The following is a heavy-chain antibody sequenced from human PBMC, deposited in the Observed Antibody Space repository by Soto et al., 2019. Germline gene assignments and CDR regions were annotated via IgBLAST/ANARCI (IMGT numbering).Heavy chain of an antibody. CDR3: ARDLDYYGSGNYYNRIDY. J-gene: IGHJ4*02. Sequence: QVQLVQSGAEVKKPGSSVKVSCKVSGGPFSDYAVSWVRQAPGQGLEWMGGIIAMFGTANYAQKFQGRGTITADESTTTAYRELSSLRSEDTAVYYCARDLDYYGSGNYYNRIDYWGQGTLVTVSS. D-gene: IGHD3-10*01. V-gene: IGHV1-69*01. CDR1: GGPFSDYA. CDR2: IIAMFGTA.